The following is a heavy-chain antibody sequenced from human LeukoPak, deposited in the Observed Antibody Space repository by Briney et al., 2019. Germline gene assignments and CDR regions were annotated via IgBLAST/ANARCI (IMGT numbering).Heavy chain of an antibody. J-gene: IGHJ5*02. CDR3: ARPPYGSGSYSLWFDP. D-gene: IGHD3-10*01. Sequence: ASVKVSCKASGYTFTGYYMHWVRQATGQGLEWMGWMNPNSGNTGYAQKFQGRVTMTRNTSISTAYMELSSLRSEDTAVYYCARPPYGSGSYSLWFDPWGQGTLVTVSS. CDR1: GYTFTGYY. V-gene: IGHV1-8*02. CDR2: MNPNSGNT.